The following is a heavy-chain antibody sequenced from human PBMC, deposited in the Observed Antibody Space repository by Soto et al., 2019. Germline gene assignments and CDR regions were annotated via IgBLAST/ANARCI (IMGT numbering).Heavy chain of an antibody. CDR2: ISGSGGST. CDR3: AIFVFEVEDGIRDYFSVSAFLLNRSSDL. Sequence: KGLELVSAISGSGGSTYYADSVKGRFTISRDNSKNTLYLQMNSLRAEDTAVYYCAIFVFEVEDGIRDYFSVSAFLLNRSSDL. V-gene: IGHV3-23*01. J-gene: IGHJ2*01. D-gene: IGHD3-3*01.